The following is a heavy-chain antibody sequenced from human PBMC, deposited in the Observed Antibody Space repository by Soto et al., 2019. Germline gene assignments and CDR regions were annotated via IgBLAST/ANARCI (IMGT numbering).Heavy chain of an antibody. J-gene: IGHJ5*02. CDR3: AHYGYSYGSSWFDP. D-gene: IGHD5-18*01. CDR1: GFSLSTSGVG. Sequence: QITLKESGPTLVKPTQTLTLTCTFSGFSLSTSGVGVGWIRQPPGKALEWLALIYWDDDKRYSPSLKSRLTITKDTPKNQVVLTMTNMDPVDTATYYCAHYGYSYGSSWFDPWGQGTLVTVSS. V-gene: IGHV2-5*02. CDR2: IYWDDDK.